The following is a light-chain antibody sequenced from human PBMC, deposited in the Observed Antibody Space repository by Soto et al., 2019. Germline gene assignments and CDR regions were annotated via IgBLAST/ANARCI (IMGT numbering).Light chain of an antibody. Sequence: IQMTQSPSSLSASVGDRVTITCRASQSISRYLNWYQQKPGKAPKLLIYDASSLESGVPSSFSGSGSGTEFTLTISSLQPEDFATYFCQQSYSTPPWTFGQGTKVDIK. CDR2: DAS. J-gene: IGKJ1*01. CDR3: QQSYSTPPWT. CDR1: QSISRY. V-gene: IGKV1-39*01.